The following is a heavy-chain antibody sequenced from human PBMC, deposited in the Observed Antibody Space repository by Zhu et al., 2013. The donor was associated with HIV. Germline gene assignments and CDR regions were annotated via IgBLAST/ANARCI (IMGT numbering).Heavy chain of an antibody. CDR1: GGTFDRHG. D-gene: IGHD5-12*01. Sequence: QVQLVQSGAEVKKPGSSVRVSCKASGGTFDRHGFTWVRQAPGQGLEWMGRIIPMLGEADYAQKFQDRVTITADKSTSTAYMELSSLTSDDTAVYYCAKVGLNDIVANYYYHGMDVWGQGTTVTVSS. CDR2: IIPMLGEA. V-gene: IGHV1-69*04. CDR3: AKVGLNDIVANYYYHGMDV. J-gene: IGHJ6*02.